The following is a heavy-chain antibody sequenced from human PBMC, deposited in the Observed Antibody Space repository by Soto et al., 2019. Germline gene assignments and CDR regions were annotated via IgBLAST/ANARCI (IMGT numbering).Heavy chain of an antibody. D-gene: IGHD3-3*01. CDR1: GASIGTYY. CDR2: VYYNVNT. J-gene: IGHJ5*02. Sequence: TSETLSLTCTVYGASIGTYYWSWIRQPPGKGLEWIGYVYYNVNTNYNPSLMSRITISVDTSKNQFSLNLTSVTAADTAVYFCARGGSFLLSPFDPWGQGTLVTVSS. CDR3: ARGGSFLLSPFDP. V-gene: IGHV4-59*01.